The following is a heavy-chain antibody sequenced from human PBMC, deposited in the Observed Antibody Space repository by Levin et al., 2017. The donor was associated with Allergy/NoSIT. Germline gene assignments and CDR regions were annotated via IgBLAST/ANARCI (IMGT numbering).Heavy chain of an antibody. J-gene: IGHJ4*02. CDR1: GFTFDDYA. Sequence: PGGSLRLSCAASGFTFDDYAMHWVRQAPGKGLEWVSGISWNSGSIGYADSVKGRFTISRDNAKNSLYLQMNSLRAEDTALYYCAKSHYEDYGSGSDYFDYWGQGTLVTVSS. V-gene: IGHV3-9*01. CDR2: ISWNSGSI. D-gene: IGHD3-10*01. CDR3: AKSHYEDYGSGSDYFDY.